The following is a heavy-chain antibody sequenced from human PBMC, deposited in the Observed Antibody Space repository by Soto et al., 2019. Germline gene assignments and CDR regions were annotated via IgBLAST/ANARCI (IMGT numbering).Heavy chain of an antibody. V-gene: IGHV2-5*02. J-gene: IGHJ4*02. CDR1: GFSLTTSGVG. CDR3: AHRVLRTVFGLVTTTAIYFDF. D-gene: IGHD3-3*01. CDR2: IYWDDDK. Sequence: QITLNESGPTQVKPRQTLTLTCTFSGFSLTTSGVGLGWIRQSPGKAPEWLALIYWDDDKRYSPSLKSRLTITQDTSKNQVVLTIADLDPADTATYYCAHRVLRTVFGLVTTTAIYFDFCGQGTPVAVSS.